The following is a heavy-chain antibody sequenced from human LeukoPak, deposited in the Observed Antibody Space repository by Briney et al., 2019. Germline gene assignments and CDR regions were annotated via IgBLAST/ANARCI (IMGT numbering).Heavy chain of an antibody. J-gene: IGHJ4*02. Sequence: TGGSLRLSCAASGFTVITNDMTWVRQAPGKGLEWVSVLYSDGNTKYADSVQGRFTISRDNSKNTLYLEMNSLSPGDTAVYYCARGVEPLAANTLAYWGQGTLVTVSS. V-gene: IGHV3-53*01. CDR1: GFTVITND. D-gene: IGHD1-14*01. CDR3: ARGVEPLAANTLAY. CDR2: LYSDGNT.